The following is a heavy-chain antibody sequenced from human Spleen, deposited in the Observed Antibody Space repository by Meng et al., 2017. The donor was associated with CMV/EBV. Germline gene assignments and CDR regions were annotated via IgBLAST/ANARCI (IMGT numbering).Heavy chain of an antibody. CDR2: INGDGSSR. CDR3: ARDVVEGSVWLGY. D-gene: IGHD2-15*01. J-gene: IGHJ4*02. CDR1: GFTFSSYW. Sequence: GGSLRLSCAASGFTFSSYWMHWVRQAPGKGLVWVSRINGDGSSRSYGDSVKGRFTISRDNGKITLYLQMNSLRAEDSAVYYCARDVVEGSVWLGYWGQGTLVTVSS. V-gene: IGHV3-74*01.